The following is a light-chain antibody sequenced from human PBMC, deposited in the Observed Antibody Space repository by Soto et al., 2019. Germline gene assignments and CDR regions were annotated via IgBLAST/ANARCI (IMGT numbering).Light chain of an antibody. Sequence: EIVMTQSPATLSVSPGERATLSCRASQSVRNNLAWYQQKPSQAPRLLIYGASTRATGIPARFSGTGSGTEFTLTISSLQSEDFAVYYCQQYNNWPPYTFGQWTKLEIK. V-gene: IGKV3-15*01. CDR3: QQYNNWPPYT. J-gene: IGKJ2*01. CDR1: QSVRNN. CDR2: GAS.